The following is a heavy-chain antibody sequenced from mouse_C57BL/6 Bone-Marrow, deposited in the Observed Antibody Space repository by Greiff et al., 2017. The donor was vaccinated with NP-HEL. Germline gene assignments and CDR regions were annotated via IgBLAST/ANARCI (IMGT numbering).Heavy chain of an antibody. Sequence: EVKLVESGGGLVQPGGSLKLSCAASGYTFSDYYMYWVRQTPEKRLEWVGYISNGGGSTYYPDTVKGRFTISIDNAKNTLYLQMSRLTSEDSAMNYCALLCGYAIDYWGQGTSLTVSS. CDR1: GYTFSDYY. J-gene: IGHJ4*01. CDR3: ALLCGYAIDY. D-gene: IGHD1-1*02. CDR2: ISNGGGST. V-gene: IGHV5-12*01.